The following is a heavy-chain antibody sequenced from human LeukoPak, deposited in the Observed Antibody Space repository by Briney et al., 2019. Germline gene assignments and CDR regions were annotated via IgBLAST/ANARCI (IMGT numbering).Heavy chain of an antibody. V-gene: IGHV1-69*04. CDR1: GGTVSSYA. D-gene: IGHD4-17*01. J-gene: IGHJ5*02. Sequence: SVKVSCKASGGTVSSYAISWVRQAPGQGLEWMGRIIPILGIANYAQKFQGRVTITADKSTSTAYMELSSLRSEDTAVYYCARVVTTVTTYWFDPWGQGTLVTVSS. CDR3: ARVVTTVTTYWFDP. CDR2: IIPILGIA.